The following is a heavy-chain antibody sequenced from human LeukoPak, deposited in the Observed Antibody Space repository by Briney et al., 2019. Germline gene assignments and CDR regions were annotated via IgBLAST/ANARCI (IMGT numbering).Heavy chain of an antibody. Sequence: PSETLSLTCTVSGGSISSDGYYWSWIRQPPGKGPEWIGHIQHSGSTHYNSSLKSRVTISMDRSKNQFSLKLNSVTAADTAVYYCARFDDFWSGYRSFDYWGQGTLVTVSS. CDR1: GGSISSDGYY. CDR3: ARFDDFWSGYRSFDY. J-gene: IGHJ4*02. CDR2: IQHSGST. V-gene: IGHV4-30-2*01. D-gene: IGHD3-3*01.